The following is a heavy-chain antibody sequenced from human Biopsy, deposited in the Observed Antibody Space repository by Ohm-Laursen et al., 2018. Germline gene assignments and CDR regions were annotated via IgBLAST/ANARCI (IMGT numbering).Heavy chain of an antibody. V-gene: IGHV4-59*08. CDR3: ARLWGGYHFHGMDV. D-gene: IGHD7-27*01. CDR1: GGSISSYY. CDR2: IYYSGST. J-gene: IGHJ6*02. Sequence: SDTLSLTCTVSGGSISSYYWSWIRQLPGKGLECIGYIYYSGSTNYSPSLKSRVTMSVDTSKNQFSLKLSSVTAADTAVYYCARLWGGYHFHGMDVWGQGTTVTVSS.